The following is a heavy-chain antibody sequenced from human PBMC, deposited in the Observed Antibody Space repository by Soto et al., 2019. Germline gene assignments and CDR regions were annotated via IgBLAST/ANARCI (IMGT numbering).Heavy chain of an antibody. J-gene: IGHJ1*01. CDR1: GATFSSYS. D-gene: IGHD3-10*01. V-gene: IGHV1-69*02. Sequence: ASVEVSCKASGATFSSYSISWVRQAPGQGLEWMGRILPILGIANYAQKFQGRVTMTADTSTGTAYMELSSLRSEDTAVYYCAEVDGMTKVHYCLAVWGQGTLVTVSS. CDR2: ILPILGIA. CDR3: AEVDGMTKVHYCLAV.